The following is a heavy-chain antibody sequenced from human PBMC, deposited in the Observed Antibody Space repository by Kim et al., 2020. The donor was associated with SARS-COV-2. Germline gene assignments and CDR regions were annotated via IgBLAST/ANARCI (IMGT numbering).Heavy chain of an antibody. CDR3: ARRNPGFYDFGSGYPLGFDY. Sequence: SETLSLTCTVSGGSISSSSYYWGWIRQPPGKGLEWIGSIYYSGSTYYNPSLKSRVTISVDTSKNQFSLKLSSVTAADTAVYYCARRNPGFYDFGSGYPLGFDYWGQGTLVTVSS. CDR1: GGSISSSSYY. V-gene: IGHV4-39*07. J-gene: IGHJ4*02. D-gene: IGHD3-3*01. CDR2: IYYSGST.